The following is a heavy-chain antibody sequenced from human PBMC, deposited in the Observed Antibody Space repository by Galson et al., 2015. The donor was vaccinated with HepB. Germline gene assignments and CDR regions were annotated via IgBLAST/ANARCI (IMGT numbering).Heavy chain of an antibody. V-gene: IGHV3-15*01. D-gene: IGHD3-3*01. CDR2: IKSKTDGGTT. J-gene: IGHJ3*02. CDR1: GFTFSNAW. Sequence: SLRLSCAASGFTFSNAWMSWVRQAPGKGLEWVGRIKSKTDGGTTDYAAPVKGRFTISRDSSNNRVYLQMNSLRVDDTAVYYCASQKSYHDFWSGHCVFDIWGQGTMVTVSS. CDR3: ASQKSYHDFWSGHCVFDI.